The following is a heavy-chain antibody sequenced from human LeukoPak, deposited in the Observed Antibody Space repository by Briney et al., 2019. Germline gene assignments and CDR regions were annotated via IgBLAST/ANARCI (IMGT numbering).Heavy chain of an antibody. CDR1: GGSISSYY. CDR2: IDYSGST. CDR3: ARVACSGGSCYAGASYYFDY. D-gene: IGHD2-15*01. V-gene: IGHV4-59*01. Sequence: SETLSLTCTVSGGSISSYYWSWIRQPPGKELEWSGYIDYSGSTNYNPSLKSRVTISVDTSKNQFSLKLSSVTAADTAVYYCARVACSGGSCYAGASYYFDYWGQGTLVTVSS. J-gene: IGHJ4*02.